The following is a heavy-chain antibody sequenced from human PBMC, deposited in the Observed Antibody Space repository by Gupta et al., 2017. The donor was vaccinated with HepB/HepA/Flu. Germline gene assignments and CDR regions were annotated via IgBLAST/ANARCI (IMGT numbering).Heavy chain of an antibody. D-gene: IGHD4-23*01. CDR2: ISGSGDST. CDR3: AKGGYGGGWHNRRPFDP. V-gene: IGHV3-23*01. CDR1: GFAFNSYA. J-gene: IGHJ5*02. Sequence: EVQLLASGGGLVQPGGSLRLPCAASGFAFNSYAMSWVRQAPGKGLEWVSAISGSGDSTYYADSVRGRFTISRDNSKNTLYLQMNSLRAEDTAVYYCAKGGYGGGWHNRRPFDPWGQGTLVTVSS.